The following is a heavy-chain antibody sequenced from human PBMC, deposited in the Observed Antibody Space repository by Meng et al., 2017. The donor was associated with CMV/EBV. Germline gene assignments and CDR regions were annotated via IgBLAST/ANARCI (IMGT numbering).Heavy chain of an antibody. J-gene: IGHJ6*02. D-gene: IGHD3-3*01. CDR3: ARTRIGVEPDGTKIKYYNYGMDV. Sequence: ASVKVSCKASGYTFTTYDINWVRQATGQGLEWMGWMNPNSGNTGYAQKYQDRVTMTRVTSISTAYMELSSLTSDDTAVYYCARTRIGVEPDGTKIKYYNYGMDVWGQGTTVTVSS. V-gene: IGHV1-8*01. CDR2: MNPNSGNT. CDR1: GYTFTTYD.